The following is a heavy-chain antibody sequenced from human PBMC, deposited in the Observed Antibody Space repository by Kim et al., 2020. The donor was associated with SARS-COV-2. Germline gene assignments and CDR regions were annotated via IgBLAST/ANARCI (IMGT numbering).Heavy chain of an antibody. D-gene: IGHD3-22*01. CDR3: ARDSSSGYYYWLDY. Sequence: GGSLRLSCAASGLTFSSYTMDWVRQAPGKGLEWLSSISSGSNYVYYADSVRGRFSVSRDNAKNSLYLQMNSLRAEDTAVYYCARDSSSGYYYWLDYWGQG. CDR2: ISSGSNYV. J-gene: IGHJ4*02. V-gene: IGHV3-21*01. CDR1: GLTFSSYT.